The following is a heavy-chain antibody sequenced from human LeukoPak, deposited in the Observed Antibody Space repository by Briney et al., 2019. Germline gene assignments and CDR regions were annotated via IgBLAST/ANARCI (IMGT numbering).Heavy chain of an antibody. V-gene: IGHV4-34*01. CDR2: INHSGST. D-gene: IGHD2-2*01. Sequence: SETLSLTCAVYGGSFSGYYWSWIRQPPGKGLEWIGEINHSGSTNYNPSLKSRVTISVDTSKNQFSLKLSSVTAADTAVYYCARRLVVVPAAYFDYWGQGTLVTVSS. CDR1: GGSFSGYY. J-gene: IGHJ4*02. CDR3: ARRLVVVPAAYFDY.